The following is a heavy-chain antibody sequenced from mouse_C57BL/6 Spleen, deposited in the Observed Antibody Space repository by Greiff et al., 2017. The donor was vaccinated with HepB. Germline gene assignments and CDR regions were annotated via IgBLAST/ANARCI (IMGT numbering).Heavy chain of an antibody. Sequence: VQLQQSGAELVKPGASVKMSCKASGYTFTSYWITWVKQRPGQGLEWIGDIYPGSGSTNYNEKFQSKATLTVDTSSSTAYMQLSSLTFEDSAVYYCAKKDYSKGYYAMDYWGQGTSVTVSS. CDR1: GYTFTSYW. J-gene: IGHJ4*01. CDR2: IYPGSGST. CDR3: AKKDYSKGYYAMDY. V-gene: IGHV1-55*01. D-gene: IGHD2-5*01.